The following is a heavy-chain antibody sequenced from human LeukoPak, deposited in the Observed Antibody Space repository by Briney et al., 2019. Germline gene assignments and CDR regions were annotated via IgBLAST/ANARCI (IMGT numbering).Heavy chain of an antibody. CDR1: GFTFSSFA. D-gene: IGHD4-17*01. Sequence: GGSLRLSWAASGFTFSSFAISCVRQLQGKGREWLSTIGDSGSSTYYADSMRGRFTISRANSKDTLYVQMNSLRAEDAAVYYCAKSHSVVRRGYFDYWGQGALVTVSS. CDR2: IGDSGSST. J-gene: IGHJ4*02. V-gene: IGHV3-23*01. CDR3: AKSHSVVRRGYFDY.